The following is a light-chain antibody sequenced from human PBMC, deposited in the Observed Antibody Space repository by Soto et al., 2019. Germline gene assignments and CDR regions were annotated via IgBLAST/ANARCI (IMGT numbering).Light chain of an antibody. CDR2: KAS. V-gene: IGKV1-5*03. CDR3: QQYNSYSS. CDR1: QNINRW. J-gene: IGKJ4*01. Sequence: DIQMTQSPSTLSAYVGDTVTITCRASQNINRWLAWYQQKPGKAPKLLIYKASGLEDGVPSRFSGSGSGTEFILTISSLQPDDFATYYCQQYNSYSSFGGGTKVEIK.